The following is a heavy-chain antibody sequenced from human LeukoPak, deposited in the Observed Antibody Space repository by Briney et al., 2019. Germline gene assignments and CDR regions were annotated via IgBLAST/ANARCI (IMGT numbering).Heavy chain of an antibody. CDR1: GYTFTSYG. J-gene: IGHJ6*02. CDR3: ARVSLGSSSWYKYGMDV. CDR2: ISAYNGNT. Sequence: ASVRVSCKASGYTFTSYGISWVRQAPGQGLEWMGWISAYNGNTNYAQKLQGRVTMTTDTSTSTAYMELRSLRSDDTAVYYCARVSLGSSSWYKYGMDVWGQGTTVTVSS. V-gene: IGHV1-18*01. D-gene: IGHD6-13*01.